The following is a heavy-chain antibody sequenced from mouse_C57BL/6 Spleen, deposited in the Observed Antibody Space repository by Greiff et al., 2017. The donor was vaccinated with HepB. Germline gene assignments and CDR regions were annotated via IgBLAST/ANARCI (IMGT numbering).Heavy chain of an antibody. Sequence: QVQLQQPGAELVMPGASVKLSCKASGYTFTSYWMHWVKQRPGQGLEWIGEIDPSDSYTNYNQKFKGKSTLTVDKSSSTAYMQLSSLTSEDSAVYYCARHITTVVAYYAMDYWGQGTSVTVSS. CDR3: ARHITTVVAYYAMDY. D-gene: IGHD1-1*01. CDR2: IDPSDSYT. J-gene: IGHJ4*01. CDR1: GYTFTSYW. V-gene: IGHV1-69*01.